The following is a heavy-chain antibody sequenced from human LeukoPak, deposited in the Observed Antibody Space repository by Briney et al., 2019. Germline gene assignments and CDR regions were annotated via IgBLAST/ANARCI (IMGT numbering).Heavy chain of an antibody. V-gene: IGHV3-7*01. D-gene: IGHD6-25*01. J-gene: IGHJ6*02. Sequence: PGGSLRLSCAASGFTFSNYWMSWVRQAPGKGLEWVANIKQDGSEKYYVDSVKGRFTISRDNAENSLSLQMNSLRAEDSAVYFCAREGFRSHSGYYYYDMDVWGQGTTVTVPS. CDR2: IKQDGSEK. CDR1: GFTFSNYW. CDR3: AREGFRSHSGYYYYDMDV.